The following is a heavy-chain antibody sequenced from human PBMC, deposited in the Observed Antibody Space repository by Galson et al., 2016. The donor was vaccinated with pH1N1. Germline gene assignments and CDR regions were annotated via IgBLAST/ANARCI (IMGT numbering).Heavy chain of an antibody. V-gene: IGHV1-69*13. J-gene: IGHJ6*02. Sequence: SVKVSCKASGGTFSNSAVSWVRQAPGQGLEWMGGIIPIFGTTNYAQKIQGRVTITADQITSTSYMELSSLQSEDTAIYYCASPAIVRGVVYYHYGMDVWGQGTTVTISS. CDR2: IIPIFGTT. CDR3: ASPAIVRGVVYYHYGMDV. CDR1: GGTFSNSA. D-gene: IGHD3-10*01.